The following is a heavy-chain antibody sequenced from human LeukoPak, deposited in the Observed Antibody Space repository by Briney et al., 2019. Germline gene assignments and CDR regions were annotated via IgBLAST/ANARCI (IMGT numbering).Heavy chain of an antibody. CDR2: IFYSGTT. CDR1: GDSISSSSYY. D-gene: IGHD6-19*01. V-gene: IGHV4-39*01. J-gene: IGHJ4*02. Sequence: TSSETLSLTCSVSGDSISSSSYYWGWIRQPPGKGLEWIGTIFYSGTTYYNPSLKSRVTMSVDTSNNQFSLKLTSVTAADTAMYYCARAGLEQWLPHFDYWGQGTLVTVSS. CDR3: ARAGLEQWLPHFDY.